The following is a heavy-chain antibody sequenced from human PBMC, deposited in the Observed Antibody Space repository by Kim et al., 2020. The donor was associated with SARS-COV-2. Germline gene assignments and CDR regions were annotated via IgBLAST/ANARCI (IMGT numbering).Heavy chain of an antibody. J-gene: IGHJ6*02. Sequence: SGSIGYADSVKGRFTISRDNAKNSLYLQMNSLRAEDTALYYCAKVEGIGLWGQGTTVTVSS. CDR2: SGSI. V-gene: IGHV3-9*01. D-gene: IGHD2-15*01. CDR3: AKVEGIGL.